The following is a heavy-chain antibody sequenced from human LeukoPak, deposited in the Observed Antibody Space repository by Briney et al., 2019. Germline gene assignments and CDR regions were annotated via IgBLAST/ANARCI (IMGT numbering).Heavy chain of an antibody. V-gene: IGHV4-39*01. CDR2: IYYSGST. Sequence: SETLSLTCTVSGGSISSGDYYWSWIRQPPGKGLEWIGYIYYSGSTYYNPSLKSRVTISVDTSKNQFSLKLSSVTAADTAVYYCARHRVGDCSSTSCYSDCWGQGTLVTVSS. J-gene: IGHJ4*02. CDR3: ARHRVGDCSSTSCYSDC. CDR1: GGSISSGDYY. D-gene: IGHD2-2*01.